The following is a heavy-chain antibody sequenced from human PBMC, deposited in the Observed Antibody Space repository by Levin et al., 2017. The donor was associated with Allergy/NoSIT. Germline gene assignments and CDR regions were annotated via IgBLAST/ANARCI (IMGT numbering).Heavy chain of an antibody. Sequence: GGSLRLSCAASGFAVSRHYMTWVRQAPGKGLEWVSVIYSEGGTYYADSVKGRFTISRDNSKNSLYLQMNSLRAEDTAVYYCARGQYSSSWVFYGMDVWGQGTTVTVSS. CDR2: IYSEGGT. CDR3: ARGQYSSSWVFYGMDV. J-gene: IGHJ6*02. D-gene: IGHD6-13*01. V-gene: IGHV3-53*01. CDR1: GFAVSRHY.